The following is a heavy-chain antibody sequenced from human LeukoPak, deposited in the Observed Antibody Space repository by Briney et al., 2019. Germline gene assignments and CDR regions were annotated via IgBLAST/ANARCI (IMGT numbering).Heavy chain of an antibody. J-gene: IGHJ6*02. Sequence: SETLSLTCTVSGGSISSYYWSWIRQPPGKGLEWIGYINYSGSTNYNPSLKSRVTISVDTSKNQFSLKLSSVTAADTAVYYCARYSPTPPPNYYYYGMDVWGQGTTVTVSS. D-gene: IGHD2-15*01. V-gene: IGHV4-59*01. CDR1: GGSISSYY. CDR2: INYSGST. CDR3: ARYSPTPPPNYYYYGMDV.